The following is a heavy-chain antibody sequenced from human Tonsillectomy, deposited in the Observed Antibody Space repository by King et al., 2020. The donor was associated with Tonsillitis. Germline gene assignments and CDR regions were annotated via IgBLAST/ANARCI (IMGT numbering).Heavy chain of an antibody. Sequence: QLVQSGGEVKKPGASVKVYCKASGYTFTSYGINWVRQAPGQGPEWRGWISGYNGKTNYAEKFRGRVTMTTDTSTSTAYMELRSLRSDDTAVYYCARPRNYGGFSEFDYWGQGTLVTVSS. CDR2: ISGYNGKT. V-gene: IGHV1-18*01. CDR1: GYTFTSYG. J-gene: IGHJ4*02. D-gene: IGHD4-23*01. CDR3: ARPRNYGGFSEFDY.